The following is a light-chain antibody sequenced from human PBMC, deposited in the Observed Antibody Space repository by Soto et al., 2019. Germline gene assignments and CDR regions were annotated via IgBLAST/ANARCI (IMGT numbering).Light chain of an antibody. V-gene: IGKV1-5*03. CDR1: QSISTW. CDR2: KAS. Sequence: DIQMTQSPSTLSASVGDSVTITCRASQSISTWLAWYQHKPGEAPKLLIYKASSLQIGVPSRFSGSASGTEFTLTISSLQLDDFATYYCQQYNSFSGLTFGGGTKVEIK. J-gene: IGKJ4*01. CDR3: QQYNSFSGLT.